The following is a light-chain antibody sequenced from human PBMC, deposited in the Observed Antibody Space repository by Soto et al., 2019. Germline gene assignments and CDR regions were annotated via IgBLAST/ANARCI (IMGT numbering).Light chain of an antibody. J-gene: IGKJ2*01. V-gene: IGKV1-39*01. CDR3: QQSDSTPYT. CDR1: QTISTY. Sequence: DIQMTQSPSSLSASVGDRVTITCRASQTISTYLNWYQQKPGKAPRLLIYDASSLLSGVPSRFSGSGSGTDFTHTIASLQPEDFSTYYCQQSDSTPYTYGQGTKVDIK. CDR2: DAS.